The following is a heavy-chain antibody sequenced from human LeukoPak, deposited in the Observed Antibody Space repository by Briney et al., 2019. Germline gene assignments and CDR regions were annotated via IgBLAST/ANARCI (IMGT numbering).Heavy chain of an antibody. V-gene: IGHV3-23*01. CDR2: ISGSGGST. J-gene: IGHJ4*02. D-gene: IGHD2-15*01. CDR1: GFTFSNAW. CDR3: AKDDEYCSGGSCYSGFGFDY. Sequence: GGSLRLSCVVSGFTFSNAWMSWIRQAPGEGLEWVSAISGSGGSTYYVDSVKGRFTISRDNSKNTLYLQMNSLRAEDTAVYYCAKDDEYCSGGSCYSGFGFDYWGQGTLVTVSS.